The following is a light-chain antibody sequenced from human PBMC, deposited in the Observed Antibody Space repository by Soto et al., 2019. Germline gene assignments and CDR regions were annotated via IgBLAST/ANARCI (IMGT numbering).Light chain of an antibody. Sequence: QSALTQPASVSGSPGQSITISCTGTSSDVGAYNYVSWYQQHPGKAPKLMVCDVSNRPSGLSDRFSGSKSGNTASLTISGLLAEDEADYYRYSYTSSSTYVFGTGTKVTVL. V-gene: IGLV2-14*03. J-gene: IGLJ1*01. CDR3: YSYTSSSTYV. CDR1: SSDVGAYNY. CDR2: DVS.